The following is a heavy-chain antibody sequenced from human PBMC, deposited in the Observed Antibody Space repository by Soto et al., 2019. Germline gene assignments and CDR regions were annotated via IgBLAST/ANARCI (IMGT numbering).Heavy chain of an antibody. Sequence: PSKTLSLTCTVSGGSISSYYWSWIRQPPGKGLEWIGYIYYSGSTNYNPSLKSRVTISVDTSKNQFSLKLSSVTAADTAVYYCARAGGYWSGGSCHGWCEPWGQVNLLTV. V-gene: IGHV4-59*01. CDR3: ARAGGYWSGGSCHGWCEP. J-gene: IGHJ5*02. CDR2: IYYSGST. CDR1: GGSISSYY. D-gene: IGHD2-15*01.